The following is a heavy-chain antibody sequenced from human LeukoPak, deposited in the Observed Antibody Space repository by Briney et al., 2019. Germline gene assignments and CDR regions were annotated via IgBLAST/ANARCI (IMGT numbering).Heavy chain of an antibody. Sequence: GGSLRLSCAASGFTFSSYAMHWVRQAPGKGLECVAFISDDGTNTYYADSVKGRFTISRDNAKNSLYLQMNSLRAEDTAVYYCARDPLLDYDSKWGQGTLVTVSS. D-gene: IGHD3-22*01. CDR1: GFTFSSYA. CDR2: ISDDGTNT. J-gene: IGHJ4*02. V-gene: IGHV3-30*04. CDR3: ARDPLLDYDSK.